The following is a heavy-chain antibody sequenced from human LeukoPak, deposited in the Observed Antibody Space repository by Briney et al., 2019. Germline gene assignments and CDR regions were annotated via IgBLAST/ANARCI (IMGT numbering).Heavy chain of an antibody. J-gene: IGHJ4*02. V-gene: IGHV3-33*08. CDR1: GFTFSSYG. Sequence: PGGSLRLSCAASGFTFSSYGMHWVRQAPGKGLEWVAVIWYDGSNKYYADSVKGRFTISRDNSKNTLYLQMNSLRAEDTAVYYCARTPEYSSSPYYFDYWGQGTLVTVSS. CDR2: IWYDGSNK. D-gene: IGHD6-13*01. CDR3: ARTPEYSSSPYYFDY.